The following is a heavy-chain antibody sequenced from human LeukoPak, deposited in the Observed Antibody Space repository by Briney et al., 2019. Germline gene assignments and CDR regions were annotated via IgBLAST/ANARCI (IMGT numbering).Heavy chain of an antibody. CDR1: GFTFSIYA. D-gene: IGHD3-10*01. J-gene: IGHJ4*02. Sequence: GGSLRLSCAASGFTFSIYAMHWVRQAPGRGLQYVSAISTNGGSTYYADSVKGRFTISRDNSKNTLYLQMGGLRAEDMALYYCARGIGLKSLDHWGLGTLVTVSS. CDR2: ISTNGGST. CDR3: ARGIGLKSLDH. V-gene: IGHV3-64*02.